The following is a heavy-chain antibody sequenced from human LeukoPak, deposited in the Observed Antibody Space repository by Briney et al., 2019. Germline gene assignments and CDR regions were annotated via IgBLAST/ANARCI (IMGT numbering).Heavy chain of an antibody. CDR3: AKDSGSSSGYESWFDP. V-gene: IGHV3-30*02. Sequence: GGSLRLSCAASGFTFSSYGMHWVRQAPGKGLEWVAFIRYDGSHKYYADAVKGRLTISRDNSKNTLYLQMNSLRVEDTALYYCAKDSGSSSGYESWFDPWGQGTLVTVSS. CDR1: GFTFSSYG. CDR2: IRYDGSHK. D-gene: IGHD5-12*01. J-gene: IGHJ5*02.